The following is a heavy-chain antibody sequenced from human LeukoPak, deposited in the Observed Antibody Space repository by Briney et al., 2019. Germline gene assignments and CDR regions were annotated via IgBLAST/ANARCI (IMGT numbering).Heavy chain of an antibody. CDR3: ARYGDYEYFQH. D-gene: IGHD4-17*01. CDR1: GGTFSSYA. V-gene: IGHV1-69*06. J-gene: IGHJ1*01. CDR2: IIPIFGTA. Sequence: ASVKVSCKASGGTFSSYAISWVRQAPGQGLGWMGGIIPIFGTANYAQKFQGRVTITADKSTSTAYMELSSLRSEDTAVYYCARYGDYEYFQHWGQGTLVTVSS.